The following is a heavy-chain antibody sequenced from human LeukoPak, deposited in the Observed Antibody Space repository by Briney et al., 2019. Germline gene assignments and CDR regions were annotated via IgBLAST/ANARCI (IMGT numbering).Heavy chain of an antibody. CDR3: ARVRYYYGMDV. J-gene: IGHJ6*02. Sequence: SETLSLTCTVSGGSISGYYWTWIRQPPGKGLEWIGYIYYSGSTNYNPSLKSRVTISVDTSKNQFSLKLSSVTAADTAVYYCARVRYYYGMDVWGQGTTVTVSS. CDR2: IYYSGST. V-gene: IGHV4-59*01. CDR1: GGSISGYY.